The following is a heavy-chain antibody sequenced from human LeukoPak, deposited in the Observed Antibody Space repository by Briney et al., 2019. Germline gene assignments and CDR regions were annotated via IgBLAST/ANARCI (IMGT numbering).Heavy chain of an antibody. D-gene: IGHD2-15*01. V-gene: IGHV3-23*01. CDR1: GFTFSSYA. CDR3: ANLKVVADAFGI. CDR2: ISGSGGST. J-gene: IGHJ3*02. Sequence: GGSLRLSCAASGFTFSSYAMSWVRQAPGKGLEWVSAISGSGGSTYYADSVKGRFTISRDNSKNTLYLQMNSLRAEDTAVYYCANLKVVADAFGIWGQGTMVTVSS.